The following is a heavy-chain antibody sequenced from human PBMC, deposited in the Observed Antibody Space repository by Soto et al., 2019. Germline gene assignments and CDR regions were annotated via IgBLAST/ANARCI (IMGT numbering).Heavy chain of an antibody. CDR3: ARDNDYIWGSPLYFDY. Sequence: ASVKVSCKASGGTFSSYTISWVRQAPGQGLEWMGRIIPILGIANYAQKFQGRVTITADKSTSTAYMELSSLRSEDTAVYYCARDNDYIWGSPLYFDYWGQGTLVTVSS. CDR2: IIPILGIA. D-gene: IGHD3-16*01. V-gene: IGHV1-69*04. CDR1: GGTFSSYT. J-gene: IGHJ4*02.